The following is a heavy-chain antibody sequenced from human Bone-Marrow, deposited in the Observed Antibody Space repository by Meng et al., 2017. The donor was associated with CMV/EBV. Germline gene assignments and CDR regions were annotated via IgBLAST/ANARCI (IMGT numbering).Heavy chain of an antibody. Sequence: GESLKISCAASGFTFSSYAMHWVRQAPGKGLEWVAVISYDGSNKYYADSVKGRFTISRDNSKNTLYLQMNSLRAEDTAVYYCARDIVVVPAAYREEYYFDYWGQGALVTVSS. CDR2: ISYDGSNK. J-gene: IGHJ4*02. CDR1: GFTFSSYA. CDR3: ARDIVVVPAAYREEYYFDY. V-gene: IGHV3-30*04. D-gene: IGHD2-2*01.